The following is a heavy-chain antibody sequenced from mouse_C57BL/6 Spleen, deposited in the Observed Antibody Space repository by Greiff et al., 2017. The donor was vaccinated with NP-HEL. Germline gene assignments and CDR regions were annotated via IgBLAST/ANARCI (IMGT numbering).Heavy chain of an antibody. J-gene: IGHJ3*01. CDR1: GFTFNTYA. CDR3: VRRDYDYDWFAY. V-gene: IGHV10-3*01. CDR2: IRSKSSNNAT. D-gene: IGHD2-4*01. Sequence: EVKLMESGGGLVQPKGSLKLSCAASGFTFNTYAMHWVRQAPGKGLEWVARIRSKSSNNATYYADSVKDRFTISRDDSQSMLYLQMNNLKTEDTAVYYCVRRDYDYDWFAYWGQGTLVTVSA.